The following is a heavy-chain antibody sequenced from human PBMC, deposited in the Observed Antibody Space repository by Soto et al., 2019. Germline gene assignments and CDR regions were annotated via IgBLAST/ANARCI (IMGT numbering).Heavy chain of an antibody. CDR1: GFTFSTYS. Sequence: EVQLLESGGALVQPGGSLRLSCAGSGFTFSTYSMNWVRQAPGKGLEWVSGIYGNGAGIFYAESVKGRFTISRDHYKNLLYLQMNSLRAEDTAVYYCAKDARVDGYSDFDYWGQGTLVTVSS. CDR3: AKDARVDGYSDFDY. V-gene: IGHV3-23*01. J-gene: IGHJ4*02. CDR2: IYGNGAGI. D-gene: IGHD2-15*01.